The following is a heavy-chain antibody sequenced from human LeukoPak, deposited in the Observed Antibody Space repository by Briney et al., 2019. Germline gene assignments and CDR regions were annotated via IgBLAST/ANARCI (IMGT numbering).Heavy chain of an antibody. CDR2: INHSGST. V-gene: IGHV4-34*01. CDR3: ARRSGGSRLAY. J-gene: IGHJ4*02. Sequence: SETLSLTCAVYGGSFSGYYRSWIRQPPGKGLEWIGEINHSGSTNYNPALKSRVTISVDTSKNQYSLKLSSVIAAYSAVYYCARRSGGSRLAYWGQGTLVTVSS. CDR1: GGSFSGYY. D-gene: IGHD2-15*01.